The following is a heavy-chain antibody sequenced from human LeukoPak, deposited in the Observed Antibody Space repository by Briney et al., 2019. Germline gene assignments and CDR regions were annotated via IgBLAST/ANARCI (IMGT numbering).Heavy chain of an antibody. J-gene: IGHJ6*02. CDR1: GYTFTSYY. CDR2: INPSGGST. CDR3: ARDGYCSSTSCYVGDSGYYYYGMDV. D-gene: IGHD2-2*03. Sequence: ASVKVSCKASGYTFTSYYMHWVRQAPGQGLEWMGIINPSGGSTSYAQKFQGRVIMTRDTSTSTVYMELSSLRSEDTAVYYCARDGYCSSTSCYVGDSGYYYYGMDVWGQGTTVTVSS. V-gene: IGHV1-46*01.